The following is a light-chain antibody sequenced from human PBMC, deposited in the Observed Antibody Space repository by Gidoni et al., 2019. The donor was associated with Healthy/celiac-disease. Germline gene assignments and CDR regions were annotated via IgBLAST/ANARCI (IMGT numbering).Light chain of an antibody. CDR2: KDS. CDR3: QSADSSGTLDVV. V-gene: IGLV3-25*02. J-gene: IGLJ2*01. CDR1: ALPKQY. Sequence: SSELTQPPSVSVSPGQTARITCSGDALPKQYAYWYQQKPGQAPVLVIYKDSERPSGIPERFSGSSSGTTVTLTISGVQAEDEADYYCQSADSSGTLDVVFGGGTKLTVL.